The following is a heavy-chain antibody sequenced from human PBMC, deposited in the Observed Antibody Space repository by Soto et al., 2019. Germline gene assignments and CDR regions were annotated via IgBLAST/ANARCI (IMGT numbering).Heavy chain of an antibody. CDR3: SSILVGAPRHSGFAS. D-gene: IGHD2-2*01. J-gene: IGHJ4*01. V-gene: IGHV4-39*02. Sequence: LLMRSVTCSVANGSSNRGDSYWGWIRQSPGKGLEWLGSVHYSGGTYYNSSLRGRLSISLDTSRNHFSLNLISVTAADTAVYYCSSILVGAPRHSGFASWGHGRPVPVSS. CDR2: VHYSGGT. CDR1: NGSSNRGDSY.